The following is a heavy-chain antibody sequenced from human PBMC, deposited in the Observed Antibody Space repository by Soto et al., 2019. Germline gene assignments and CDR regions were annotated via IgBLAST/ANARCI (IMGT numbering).Heavy chain of an antibody. CDR1: GYTFTSYG. D-gene: IGHD3-22*01. CDR3: ARDRDYYDSSSPFDY. V-gene: IGHV1-18*01. CDR2: ISAYNGNT. Sequence: QVQLVQSGAEVKKPGASVKVSCKASGYTFTSYGISWVRQAPGQGLEWMGWISAYNGNTNYAQKLQGRVTMTTDTATSTAYMEMRSLRSDDTAVYYCARDRDYYDSSSPFDYWGQGTLVTVSS. J-gene: IGHJ4*02.